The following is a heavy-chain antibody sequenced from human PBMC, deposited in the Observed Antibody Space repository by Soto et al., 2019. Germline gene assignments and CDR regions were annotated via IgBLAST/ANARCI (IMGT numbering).Heavy chain of an antibody. J-gene: IGHJ5*02. CDR1: GYSFYNND. CDR3: VRMAAAGTLNWFDP. Sequence: QVQLVQSGAEVKKPGDSVKVSCKTSGYSFYNNDISWVRQATGQGLEWMGWMNPGSGKAGYADKFQGRVTMTRNASISTDYMELSNLRSEDTAVYYCVRMAAAGTLNWFDPWGQGTLVSVSS. V-gene: IGHV1-8*01. D-gene: IGHD6-25*01. CDR2: MNPGSGKA.